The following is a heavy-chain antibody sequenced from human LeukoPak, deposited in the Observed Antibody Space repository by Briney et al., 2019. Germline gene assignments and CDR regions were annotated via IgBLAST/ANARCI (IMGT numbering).Heavy chain of an antibody. Sequence: SETLSLTCAVYGGSFSGYYWSWIRQPPGKGLEWIGEVNHSGSTNYNPSLKSRVTISVDTSKNQFSLKLSSVTAADTAVYYCACQYYDDSSGYYSSFDYWGQGTLVTVSS. CDR2: VNHSGST. CDR3: ACQYYDDSSGYYSSFDY. J-gene: IGHJ4*02. CDR1: GGSFSGYY. V-gene: IGHV4-34*01. D-gene: IGHD3-22*01.